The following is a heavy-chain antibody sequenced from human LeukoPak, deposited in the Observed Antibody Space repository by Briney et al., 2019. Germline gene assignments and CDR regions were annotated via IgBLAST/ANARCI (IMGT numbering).Heavy chain of an antibody. CDR2: ISTSSGST. D-gene: IGHD6-6*01. CDR1: GFSFSDFY. Sequence: GGSLRLSCAASGFSFSDFYMSWIRQAPGKGLEWVSYISTSSGSTNYADSVKGRFTISRDNAKNTLYLQMNSLRAEDTAVYYCARAKRQLDWVGYFDYWGQGTLVTVSS. V-gene: IGHV3-11*03. CDR3: ARAKRQLDWVGYFDY. J-gene: IGHJ4*02.